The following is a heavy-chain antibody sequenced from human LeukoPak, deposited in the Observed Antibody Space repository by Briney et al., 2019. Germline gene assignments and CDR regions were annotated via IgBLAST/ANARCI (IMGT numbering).Heavy chain of an antibody. CDR1: GGSITNTNY. CDR2: VNLQGST. J-gene: IGHJ4*02. V-gene: IGHV4-4*02. CDR3: AREGGPYRPLDY. Sequence: KPSGTLSLTCGVSGGSITNTNYWTWVRQPPGKGLEWIGEVNLQGSTNYNPSLMGRVAISVDTSENHISLQLTSVTAADTAVYYCAREGGPYRPLDYSGQGTLVTVPS.